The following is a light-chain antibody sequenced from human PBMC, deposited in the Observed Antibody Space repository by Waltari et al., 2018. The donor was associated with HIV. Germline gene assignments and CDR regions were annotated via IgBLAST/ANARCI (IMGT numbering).Light chain of an antibody. CDR1: QSVITS. J-gene: IGKJ4*01. CDR2: DAS. V-gene: IGKV3D-15*01. Sequence: EIVTTQSPGPLSVSPGEGASLSCRASQSVITSLAWYQQKPVQTPTPIVYDASTRATGVPDRFSGGGSGTDFTLTISSLQSEDFAVYYCQQYKNWPLTFGGGTKVETK. CDR3: QQYKNWPLT.